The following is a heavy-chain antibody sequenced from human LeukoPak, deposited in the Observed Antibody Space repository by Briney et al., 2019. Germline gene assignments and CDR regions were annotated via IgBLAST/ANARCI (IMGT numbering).Heavy chain of an antibody. CDR2: IIPIFGTA. CDR1: GGTFSSYA. Sequence: SVKVSCKASGGTFSSYAISWVRQAPGQGLEWMGGIIPIFGTANYAQKFQGRVTITADKSTSTAYMELSSLRSEDTAVYYCARDNIVTGQSGYWGQGTLVTVSS. J-gene: IGHJ4*02. CDR3: ARDNIVTGQSGY. D-gene: IGHD2-21*01. V-gene: IGHV1-69*06.